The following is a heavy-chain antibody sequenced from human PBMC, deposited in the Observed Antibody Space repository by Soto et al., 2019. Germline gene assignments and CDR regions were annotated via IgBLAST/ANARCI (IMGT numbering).Heavy chain of an antibody. D-gene: IGHD5-12*01. V-gene: IGHV1-69*12. CDR3: ARDTVRLQLGGNYYYGMDV. CDR2: IIPIFPTA. CDR1: GGTFGNSA. J-gene: IGHJ6*02. Sequence: QVQLVQSGGEVKKPGSSVTVSCKASGGTFGNSAISWVRQSPGQELEWMGGIIPIFPTADYAQKVHRRVTITADESTSTDYMELTSLRSEDTAVYYCARDTVRLQLGGNYYYGMDVWGQGTTVPVSS.